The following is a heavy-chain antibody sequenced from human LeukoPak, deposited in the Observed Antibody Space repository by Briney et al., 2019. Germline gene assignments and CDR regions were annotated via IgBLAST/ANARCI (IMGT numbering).Heavy chain of an antibody. D-gene: IGHD3-10*01. CDR2: IKSKTDGGTT. Sequence: GGSLRLSCDASGFSIYTYTMYWVRQAPGKGLEWVGRIKSKTDGGTTDYAAPVKGRFTISRDDSKNTLYLQMNSLKTEDTAVYYCTTDWSSITMVRGVTDYYMDVWGKGTTVTVSS. CDR1: GFSIYTYT. J-gene: IGHJ6*03. V-gene: IGHV3-15*01. CDR3: TTDWSSITMVRGVTDYYMDV.